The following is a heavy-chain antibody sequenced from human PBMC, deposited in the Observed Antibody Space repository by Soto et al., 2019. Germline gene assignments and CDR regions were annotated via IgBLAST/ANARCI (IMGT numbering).Heavy chain of an antibody. CDR2: IIPMSGPA. Sequence: QVPLVQSGAEVKKPGSSVTVSCKASGGTFSSYAIHWVRQAPGQGLEWMGGIIPMSGPAKYAQRFQGRVTITADDSTTTVYMELTSLTSQDTAVYYCARVTSMVRGVIDNWFDPWGHGTLVTVSS. CDR1: GGTFSSYA. CDR3: ARVTSMVRGVIDNWFDP. J-gene: IGHJ5*02. V-gene: IGHV1-69*01. D-gene: IGHD3-10*01.